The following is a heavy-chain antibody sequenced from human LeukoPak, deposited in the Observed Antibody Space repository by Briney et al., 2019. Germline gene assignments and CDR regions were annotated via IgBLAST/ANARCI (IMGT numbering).Heavy chain of an antibody. D-gene: IGHD3-22*01. CDR2: ISSSGSTI. V-gene: IGHV3-48*04. CDR1: GFTFSSYG. Sequence: GGSLRLSCAASGFTFSSYGMHWVRQAPGKGLEWVSYISSSGSTIYYADSVKGRFTISRDNAKNSLYLQMNSLRAEDTAVYYCARVDYDSSGYYYAGIDYWGQGTLVTVSS. CDR3: ARVDYDSSGYYYAGIDY. J-gene: IGHJ4*02.